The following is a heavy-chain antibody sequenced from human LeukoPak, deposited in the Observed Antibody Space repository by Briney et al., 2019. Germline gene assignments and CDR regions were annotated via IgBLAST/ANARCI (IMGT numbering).Heavy chain of an antibody. CDR2: IYYSGST. J-gene: IGHJ5*02. CDR1: GDSISNYY. Sequence: PSETLSLTCTVSGDSISNYYWSWIRQPPGKGLECIGYIYYSGSTNYNPSLKSRVTISEDTSKNQFSLRLTSVTSEDTAVYYCARLSGSYYGWFDPWGQGTLVTVSS. V-gene: IGHV4-59*01. D-gene: IGHD1-26*01. CDR3: ARLSGSYYGWFDP.